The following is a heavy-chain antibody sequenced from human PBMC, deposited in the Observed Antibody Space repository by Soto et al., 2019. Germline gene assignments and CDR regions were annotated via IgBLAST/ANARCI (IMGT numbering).Heavy chain of an antibody. V-gene: IGHV3-23*01. CDR2: ISGSGGST. D-gene: IGHD3-3*01. CDR3: ATPFYDFWSGYHESRYFDY. CDR1: GFTFSSYA. J-gene: IGHJ4*02. Sequence: GGSLRLSCAASGFTFSSYAMSWVRQAPGKGLEWVSAISGSGGSTYYADYVKGRFTISRDNSKNTLYLQMNSLRAEDMAVYFCATPFYDFWSGYHESRYFDYWGQGTLVTVSS.